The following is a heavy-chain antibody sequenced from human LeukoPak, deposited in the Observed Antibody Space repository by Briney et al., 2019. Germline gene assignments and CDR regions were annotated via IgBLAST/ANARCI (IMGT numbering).Heavy chain of an antibody. CDR1: GFTFSSYA. J-gene: IGHJ4*02. CDR3: AKDLGQWLVLFLPD. Sequence: PGGSLRLSCAASGFTFSSYAMSWVRQAPGKGLEWVSAISGSGGSTYCADSVKGRFTISRDNSKNTLYLQINSLRAEDTAVYYCAKDLGQWLVLFLPDWGQGTLVTVSS. D-gene: IGHD6-19*01. V-gene: IGHV3-23*01. CDR2: ISGSGGST.